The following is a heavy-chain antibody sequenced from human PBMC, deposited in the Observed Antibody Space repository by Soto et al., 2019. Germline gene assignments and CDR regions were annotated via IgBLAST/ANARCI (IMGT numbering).Heavy chain of an antibody. V-gene: IGHV4-39*01. D-gene: IGHD2-8*01. CDR3: VSQRTSVLTQAYFDY. Sequence: KTSETLSLTCTVSGGSVSNSNYYWGWIRQSPGKGLEWIGSVYYRGRSYSKSSVKSRVTISVDTSKNQFSLNLNSVTASDTAVYYYVSQRTSVLTQAYFDYWGPGALVTVSS. CDR2: VYYRGRS. J-gene: IGHJ4*02. CDR1: GGSVSNSNYY.